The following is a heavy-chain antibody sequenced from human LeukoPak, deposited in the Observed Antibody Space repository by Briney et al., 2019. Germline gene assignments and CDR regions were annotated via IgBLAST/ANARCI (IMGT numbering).Heavy chain of an antibody. J-gene: IGHJ4*02. V-gene: IGHV3-21*01. CDR2: ISSGSGYM. D-gene: IGHD2-2*01. Sequence: GGSLRLSCAASGFTFSINAMSWVRQAPGKGLEWVSSISSGSGYMYYADSVKGRFTISRDNAKNSLYLQMNSLRAEDTAVYYCARGVSGSSTSCYDYWGQGTLVTVSS. CDR1: GFTFSINA. CDR3: ARGVSGSSTSCYDY.